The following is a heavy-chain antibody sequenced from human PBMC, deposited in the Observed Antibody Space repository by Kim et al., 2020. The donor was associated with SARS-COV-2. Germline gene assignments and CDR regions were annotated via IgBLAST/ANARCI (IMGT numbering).Heavy chain of an antibody. Sequence: ASVKVSCKASGYTFTSYGISWVRQAPGQGLEWMGWISDYNGNTNYAQKLQGRVTMTTDTSTSTAYMELRSLRSDDTAVYYCARRYCSSTSCSISPYGMDVWGQGATVTVSS. CDR1: GYTFTSYG. CDR2: ISDYNGNT. CDR3: ARRYCSSTSCSISPYGMDV. D-gene: IGHD2-2*01. J-gene: IGHJ6*02. V-gene: IGHV1-18*01.